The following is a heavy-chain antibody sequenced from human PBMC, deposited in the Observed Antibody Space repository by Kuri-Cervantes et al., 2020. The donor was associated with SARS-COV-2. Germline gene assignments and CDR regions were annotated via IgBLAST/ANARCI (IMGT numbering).Heavy chain of an antibody. Sequence: SVKVSCKASGYSFTSYGISWVRQAPGQGLEWMGGIIPISGTANYAQKFQGRVTITADKSTSTAYMELSSLRSEDTAVYYCARGGVGYCSSTSCYSFWAFDIWGQGTMVTVSS. D-gene: IGHD2-2*02. V-gene: IGHV1-69*06. CDR3: ARGGVGYCSSTSCYSFWAFDI. CDR2: IIPISGTA. J-gene: IGHJ3*02. CDR1: GYSFTSYG.